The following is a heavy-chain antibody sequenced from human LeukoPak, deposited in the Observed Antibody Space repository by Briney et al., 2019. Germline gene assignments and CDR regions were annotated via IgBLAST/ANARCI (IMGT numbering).Heavy chain of an antibody. J-gene: IGHJ4*02. CDR2: ISSSGSTI. Sequence: GGSLRLSCAASGFTFSSYEMNWVRQAPGKGLEWVSYISSSGSTIYYAGSVKGRFTISRDNAKNSLYLQMNSLRAEDTAVYYCARDRQGFLDHWGQGTLVTVSS. CDR1: GFTFSSYE. D-gene: IGHD2-15*01. V-gene: IGHV3-48*03. CDR3: ARDRQGFLDH.